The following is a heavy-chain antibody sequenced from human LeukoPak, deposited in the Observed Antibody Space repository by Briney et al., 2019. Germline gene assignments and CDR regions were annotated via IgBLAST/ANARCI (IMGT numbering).Heavy chain of an antibody. V-gene: IGHV3-33*01. CDR2: MSYDGTNK. CDR1: GFTFSDYG. Sequence: PGGSLRLSCAASGFTFSDYGMHWVRQAPGKGLEWVAVMSYDGTNKYYADSVRGPFTISRDNSKNTLYLQMNSLRAEDTAVYYCARASSSSYWRGVDYWGQGTWSPSPQ. CDR3: ARASSSSYWRGVDY. D-gene: IGHD6-13*01. J-gene: IGHJ4*02.